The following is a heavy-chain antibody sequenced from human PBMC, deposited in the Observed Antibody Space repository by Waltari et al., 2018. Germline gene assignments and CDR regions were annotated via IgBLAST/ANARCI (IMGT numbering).Heavy chain of an antibody. CDR1: GISFSSYS. J-gene: IGHJ4*02. Sequence: EVQLVESGGGLVRPGGSLRLSCVGSGISFSSYSMNWVRQAPGKSLELISGSVVNSGQIDYADSVKGRFTISRDNNNKSMYLQMNNLGAEDTATYYCTAGVTTLWGQGTLVTVSS. D-gene: IGHD2-21*02. CDR2: SVVNSGQI. CDR3: TAGVTTL. V-gene: IGHV3-21*02.